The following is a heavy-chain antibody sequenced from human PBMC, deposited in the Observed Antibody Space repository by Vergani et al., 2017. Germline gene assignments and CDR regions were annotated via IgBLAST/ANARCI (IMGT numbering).Heavy chain of an antibody. CDR1: GGSISSGGYS. V-gene: IGHV4-30-2*01. CDR2: IYHSGGT. CDR3: ASQGDYYDSSGYFDY. D-gene: IGHD3-22*01. Sequence: QLQLQESGSGLVKPSQTLSLTCAVSGGSISSGGYSWSWIRQPPGKGLEWIGYIYHSGGTYYNPSLKSRFTISVDRSKNQFSLKLSSVTAADTAVYYCASQGDYYDSSGYFDYWGQGTLVTVSS. J-gene: IGHJ4*02.